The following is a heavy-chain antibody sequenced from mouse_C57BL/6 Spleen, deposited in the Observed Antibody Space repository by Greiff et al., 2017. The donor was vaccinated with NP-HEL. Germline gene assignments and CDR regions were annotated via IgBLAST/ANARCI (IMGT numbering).Heavy chain of an antibody. Sequence: EVQVVESEGGLVQPGSSIKLSCTASGFTFSDYYMAWVRQVPEKGLEWVANINYDGSSTYYLDSLKSRFIISRDNAKNILYLQMSSLKSEDTATYYCAREDDYAMDYWGQGTSVTVSS. J-gene: IGHJ4*01. CDR2: INYDGSST. V-gene: IGHV5-16*01. CDR1: GFTFSDYY. D-gene: IGHD2-3*01. CDR3: AREDDYAMDY.